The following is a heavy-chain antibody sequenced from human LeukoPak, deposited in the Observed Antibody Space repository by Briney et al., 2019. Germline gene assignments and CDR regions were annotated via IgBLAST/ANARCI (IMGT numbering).Heavy chain of an antibody. CDR2: ISGSGGST. V-gene: IGHV3-23*01. CDR1: GFTFSSYA. CDR3: AKCGEAVAGTGYWYFDL. Sequence: PGGSLRLSCAASGFTFSSYAMSWVRQAPGKGLEWVSAISGSGGSTYYADSVKGRFTISRDNSKNTLYLQVNSLRAEDTAVYYCAKCGEAVAGTGYWYFDLWGRGTLVTVSS. D-gene: IGHD6-19*01. J-gene: IGHJ2*01.